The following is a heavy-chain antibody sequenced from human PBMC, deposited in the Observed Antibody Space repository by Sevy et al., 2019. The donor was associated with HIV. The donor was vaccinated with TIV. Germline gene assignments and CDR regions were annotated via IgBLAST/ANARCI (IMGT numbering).Heavy chain of an antibody. V-gene: IGHV4-59*01. J-gene: IGHJ6*03. CDR3: ARETRQAAGLFDYYYYYYMDV. D-gene: IGHD6-13*01. Sequence: SETLSLTCTVSGGSISSYYWSWIRQPPGKGLEWIGYIYYSGSTNYNPSVKSRVTISVDTSKNQFSLKLSSVTAADTAVYYCARETRQAAGLFDYYYYYYMDVWGKGTTVTVSS. CDR1: GGSISSYY. CDR2: IYYSGST.